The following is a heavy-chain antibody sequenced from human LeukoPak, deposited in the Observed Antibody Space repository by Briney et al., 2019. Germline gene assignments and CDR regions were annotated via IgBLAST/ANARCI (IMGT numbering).Heavy chain of an antibody. V-gene: IGHV3-48*01. D-gene: IGHD1-14*01. CDR1: GFTFSSYS. Sequence: GGSLRLSCAASGFTFSSYSMNWVRQAPGKGLEWVSYISSSSSTIYYADSVKGRFTISRDNAKNSLYLQMNSLRAEDTAVYYCARDHPTPEDYYYGMDVWGQGTTVTVSS. CDR2: ISSSSSTI. CDR3: ARDHPTPEDYYYGMDV. J-gene: IGHJ6*02.